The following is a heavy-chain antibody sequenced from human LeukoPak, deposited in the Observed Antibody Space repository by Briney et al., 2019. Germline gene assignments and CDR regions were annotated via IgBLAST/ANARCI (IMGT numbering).Heavy chain of an antibody. CDR3: ARGLRSGERYFVPYYFDY. CDR2: INWNGGST. CDR1: GFTFDDYG. D-gene: IGHD3-9*01. J-gene: IGHJ4*02. Sequence: PGGSLRLSCAASGFTFDDYGMSWVRQAPGKGLEWVSGINWNGGSTGYADSVEGRFTISRDNAKNSLYLQMNSLRAEDTAFYYCARGLRSGERYFVPYYFDYWGQGTLVTVSS. V-gene: IGHV3-20*04.